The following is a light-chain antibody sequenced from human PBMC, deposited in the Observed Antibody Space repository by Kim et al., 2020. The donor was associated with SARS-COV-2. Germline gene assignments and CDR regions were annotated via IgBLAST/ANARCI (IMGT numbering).Light chain of an antibody. V-gene: IGLV1-40*01. J-gene: IGLJ2*01. CDR3: QSRDNSSGARV. Sequence: QSVLTQPPSVSGAPGQRVTISCTGSSSNIGAGYDVHWYQQLPGTAPKLLIYGNTRRPSGVPDRFSGSKSGTSASLAITGLQAEDEADYYCQSRDNSSGARVFGGGTQLTVL. CDR2: GNT. CDR1: SSNIGAGYD.